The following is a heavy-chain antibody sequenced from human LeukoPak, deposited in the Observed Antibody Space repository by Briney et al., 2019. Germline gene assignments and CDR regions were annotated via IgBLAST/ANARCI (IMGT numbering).Heavy chain of an antibody. Sequence: SETLSLTCTVSGGSISSASYYWSWIRQPAGKGLEWIGRIYTSGRTTYNPSLQSRVTISVDTSKKQVSLTLDSVTAADTATYYCARDIFYFDYWGQGIQVTVFS. J-gene: IGHJ4*02. CDR2: IYTSGRT. D-gene: IGHD2-15*01. CDR3: ARDIFYFDY. V-gene: IGHV4-61*02. CDR1: GGSISSASYY.